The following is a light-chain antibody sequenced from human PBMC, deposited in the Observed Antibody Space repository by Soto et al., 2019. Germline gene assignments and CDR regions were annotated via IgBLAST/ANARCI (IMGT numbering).Light chain of an antibody. J-gene: IGLJ1*01. CDR3: SSYARTSPRV. CDR2: DVT. Sequence: QSALTQPASVSGSPGQSITISCTGTSSDVGGYNYVSWYQQHPGKAPKLIIYDVTNRPSGVSNRFSGSKSGNTASLTISGLQAEDEADYYCSSYARTSPRVFGTGTKLTVL. V-gene: IGLV2-14*01. CDR1: SSDVGGYNY.